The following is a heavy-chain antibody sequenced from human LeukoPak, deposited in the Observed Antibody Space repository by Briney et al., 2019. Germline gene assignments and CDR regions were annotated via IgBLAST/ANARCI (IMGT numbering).Heavy chain of an antibody. J-gene: IGHJ5*02. CDR1: GYTFTSYA. CDR2: INAGNGNT. CDR3: ARDRRVPAANNWFDP. V-gene: IGHV1-3*01. D-gene: IGHD2-2*01. Sequence: ASVKVSCKASGYTFTSYAMHWVRQAPGQRLEWMGWINAGNGNTKYSQKFQGRVTITRDTSANTAYMALSSLRSEDTAVYYCARDRRVPAANNWFDPWGQGTLVTVSS.